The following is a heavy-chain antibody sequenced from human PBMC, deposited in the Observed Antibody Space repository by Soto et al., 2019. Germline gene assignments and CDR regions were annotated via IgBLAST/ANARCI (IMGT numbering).Heavy chain of an antibody. CDR2: INHSGST. D-gene: IGHD3-3*01. J-gene: IGHJ6*02. CDR3: ARVRFLEWSINRYYYYGMDV. V-gene: IGHV4-34*01. CDR1: GGSFSGYY. Sequence: SETLSLTCAVYGGSFSGYYLSWTRQPPGKGLEWIGEINHSGSTNYNPSLKSRVTISVDTSKNQFSLKLSSVTAADTAVYYCARVRFLEWSINRYYYYGMDVWGQGTTVTVSS.